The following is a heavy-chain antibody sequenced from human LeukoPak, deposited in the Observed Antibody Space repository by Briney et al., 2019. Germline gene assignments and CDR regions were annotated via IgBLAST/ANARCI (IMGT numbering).Heavy chain of an antibody. D-gene: IGHD5-18*01. CDR2: ISSSGSTI. CDR1: GFTFSDYY. V-gene: IGHV3-11*01. Sequence: GGSLRLSCAASGFTFSDYYMSWIRQAPGKGLEWVSYISSSGSTIYYADSVKGRFTISRDNAKNSLYLQMNSLTAEDTAVYYCAKRRSRNTGPFDSWGQGTLVTVSP. CDR3: AKRRSRNTGPFDS. J-gene: IGHJ4*02.